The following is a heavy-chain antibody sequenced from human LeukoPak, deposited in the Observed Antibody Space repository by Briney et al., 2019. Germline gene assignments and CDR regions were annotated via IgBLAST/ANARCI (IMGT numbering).Heavy chain of an antibody. Sequence: PGGSLRLSCAASGFTFSSYAMSWVRQAPGKGLEWVSAISDSGGNTYYADSVKGRFTISRDNSKNTLYLQMNSLRAEDTAVYYCAKRQWAIFGVVIVHFDYWGQGTLVTVSS. CDR3: AKRQWAIFGVVIVHFDY. D-gene: IGHD3-3*01. CDR2: ISDSGGNT. V-gene: IGHV3-23*01. CDR1: GFTFSSYA. J-gene: IGHJ4*02.